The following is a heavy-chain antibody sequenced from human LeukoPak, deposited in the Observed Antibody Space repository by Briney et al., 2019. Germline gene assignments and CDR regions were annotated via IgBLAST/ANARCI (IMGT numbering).Heavy chain of an antibody. J-gene: IGHJ5*02. V-gene: IGHV1-69*01. CDR1: GGTFSSYA. Sequence: SVKVSCKASGGTFSSYAISWVRQAPGQGLEWMGGIIPIFGTANYAQKFQGRVTITADESTSTAYMELSSLRSEDTAVYYCARDYGDYSWFDPWGQGTLVTVSS. D-gene: IGHD4-17*01. CDR3: ARDYGDYSWFDP. CDR2: IIPIFGTA.